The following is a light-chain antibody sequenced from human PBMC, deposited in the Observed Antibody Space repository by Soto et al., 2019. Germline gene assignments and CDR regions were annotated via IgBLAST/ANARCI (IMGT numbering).Light chain of an antibody. Sequence: DIQMTQSPSSLSASVGDRVTITCRASQNIGNYLNWYQQKVGKAPKLLIYFASNLQAGVPSRFSGSGSGTGFTLTISSLQPEDSATYYCQESNSVPFTFGGGTKLEIK. V-gene: IGKV1-39*01. CDR3: QESNSVPFT. J-gene: IGKJ4*01. CDR2: FAS. CDR1: QNIGNY.